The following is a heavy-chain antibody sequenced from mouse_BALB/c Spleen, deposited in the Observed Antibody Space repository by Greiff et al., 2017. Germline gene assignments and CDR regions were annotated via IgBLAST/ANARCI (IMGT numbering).Heavy chain of an antibody. D-gene: IGHD2-14*01. CDR3: ARNRYDGGYYAMDY. J-gene: IGHJ4*01. CDR1: SYTFTDYA. CDR2: ISTYYGNT. Sequence: VKLQQSGPELVRPGVSVKISCKGSSYTFTDYAMHWVKQSHAKSLEWIGVISTYYGNTNYNQKFKGKATMTVDKSSSTAYMELARLTSEDSAVYYCARNRYDGGYYAMDYWGQGTSVTVSS. V-gene: IGHV1-67*01.